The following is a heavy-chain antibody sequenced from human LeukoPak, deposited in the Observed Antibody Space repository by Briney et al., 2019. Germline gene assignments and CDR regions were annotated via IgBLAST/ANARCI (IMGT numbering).Heavy chain of an antibody. CDR2: IYYSGST. CDR3: ARQGDSGYDLGQLDY. V-gene: IGHV4-59*08. J-gene: IGHJ4*02. Sequence: SETLSLTCTVSGGSXSXYYWXWIXXPPGKXLEWIGXIYYSGSTNYNPSLKSRVTISVDTSKNQFSLKLSSVTAADTAVYYCARQGDSGYDLGQLDYWGQGTLVTVSS. D-gene: IGHD5-12*01. CDR1: GGSXSXYY.